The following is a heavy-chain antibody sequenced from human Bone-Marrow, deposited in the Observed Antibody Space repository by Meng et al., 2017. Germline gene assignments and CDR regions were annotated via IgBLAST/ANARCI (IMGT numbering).Heavy chain of an antibody. V-gene: IGHV3-43*01. D-gene: IGHD3-22*01. CDR3: AKDRSGYYDSSGYYSSGYFDY. Sequence: GESLKISCAASGFTFDDYTMHWVRQAPGKGLEWVSLISWDGGSTYYADSVKGRLTISRDNSKNSLYLQMNSLRTEDTALYYCAKDRSGYYDSSGYYSSGYFDYWGQGTLVTVSS. CDR1: GFTFDDYT. CDR2: ISWDGGST. J-gene: IGHJ4*02.